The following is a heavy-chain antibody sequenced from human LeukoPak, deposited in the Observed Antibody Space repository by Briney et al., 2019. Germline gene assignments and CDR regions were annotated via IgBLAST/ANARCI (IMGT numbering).Heavy chain of an antibody. CDR3: AREGHGYSYGYRNLRGGGFDY. CDR2: MNPNSGNT. V-gene: IGHV1-8*01. CDR1: GYTFTSYD. J-gene: IGHJ4*02. Sequence: ASVRVSCKASGYTFTSYDINWVRQATGQGLEWMGWMNPNSGNTGYAQKFQGRVTMTRNTSISTAYMELSSLRSEDTAVYYCAREGHGYSYGYRNLRGGGFDYWGQGTLVTVSS. D-gene: IGHD5-18*01.